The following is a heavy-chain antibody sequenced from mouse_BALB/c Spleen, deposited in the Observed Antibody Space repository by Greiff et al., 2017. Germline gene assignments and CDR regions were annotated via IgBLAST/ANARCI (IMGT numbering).Heavy chain of an antibody. J-gene: IGHJ2*01. Sequence: EVQGVESGGGLVKPGGSLKLSCAASGFTFSSYTMSWVRQTPEKRLEWVATISSGGGNTYYPDSVKGRFTISRDNAKNNLYLQMSSLRSEDTALYYCARGGLRRGFDYWGQGTTLTVSS. CDR3: ARGGLRRGFDY. CDR1: GFTFSSYT. V-gene: IGHV5-9*03. D-gene: IGHD2-2*01. CDR2: ISSGGGNT.